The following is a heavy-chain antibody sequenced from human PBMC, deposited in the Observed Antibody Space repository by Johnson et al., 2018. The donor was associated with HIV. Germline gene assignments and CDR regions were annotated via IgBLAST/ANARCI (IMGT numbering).Heavy chain of an antibody. CDR3: ARAVGVWGDQLGFDI. D-gene: IGHD3-16*01. J-gene: IGHJ3*02. CDR1: GFTVSSNY. Sequence: VQLVESGGGLVQPGGSLRLSCAVSGFTVSSNYITWVRQAPGKGLEWISVIYSGGDTYYADSVKGRFTISRDDSKNTLYLQMNRLTAEDTAVYYCARAVGVWGDQLGFDIWGQGTMVTVSS. CDR2: IYSGGDT. V-gene: IGHV3-66*01.